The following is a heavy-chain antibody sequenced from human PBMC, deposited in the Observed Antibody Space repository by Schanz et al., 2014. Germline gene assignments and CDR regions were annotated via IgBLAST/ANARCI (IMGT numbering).Heavy chain of an antibody. V-gene: IGHV1-3*04. D-gene: IGHD5-12*01. J-gene: IGHJ4*02. CDR1: EYSFTSYS. CDR2: INTGSGDT. Sequence: QVHLVQSGAEVKRPGASVKVSCKASEYSFTSYSMHWVRQAPGQRLEWMGWINTGSGDTKYSQNFQARVTITRDTSATTAYMELTNLRSEDTAVYSCARGIGGYGANNYFDYWGQGTLVTVSS. CDR3: ARGIGGYGANNYFDY.